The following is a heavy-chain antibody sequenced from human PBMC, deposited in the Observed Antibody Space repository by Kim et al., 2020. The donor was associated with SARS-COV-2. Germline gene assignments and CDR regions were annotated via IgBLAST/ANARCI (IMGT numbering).Heavy chain of an antibody. CDR1: GFAFGDYA. D-gene: IGHD3-9*01. J-gene: IGHJ4*02. CDR2: IRSKAFGGTT. Sequence: GGSLRLSCSTSGFAFGDYAMSWFRQAPGKGLEWVGFIRSKAFGGTTEYAASVKGRFSISRDDSNTIAYLQMNSLKTEDTAVYFCSRDRDFDWLSRSVDYYFDFWGQGTLVTVSS. V-gene: IGHV3-49*03. CDR3: SRDRDFDWLSRSVDYYFDF.